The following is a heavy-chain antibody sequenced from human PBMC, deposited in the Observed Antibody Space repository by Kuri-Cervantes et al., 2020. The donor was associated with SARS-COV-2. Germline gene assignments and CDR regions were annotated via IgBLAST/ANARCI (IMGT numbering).Heavy chain of an antibody. CDR3: AREIGRG. V-gene: IGHV3-30*01. CDR2: ISYDGSNK. Sequence: LSLTCAASGFTFSSYAMHWVRRAPGKGLEWVAVISYDGSNKYYADSVKGRFTISRDNSKNTLYLQMNSLRAEDTAVYYCAREIGRGWGQGTLVTVSS. J-gene: IGHJ4*02. CDR1: GFTFSSYA. D-gene: IGHD1-26*01.